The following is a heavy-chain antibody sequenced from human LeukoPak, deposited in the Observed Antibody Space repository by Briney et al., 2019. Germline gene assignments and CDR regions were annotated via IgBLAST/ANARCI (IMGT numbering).Heavy chain of an antibody. Sequence: PGGSLRLSCAASGFTFSSYSMNWVRQAPGEGLEWVSYISSSSSTIYYADSVKGRFTISRDNAKNSLYLQMNSLRAEDTAVYYCARGLARVYYYDDSPLGYWGQGTLVTVSS. V-gene: IGHV3-48*04. D-gene: IGHD3-22*01. J-gene: IGHJ4*02. CDR3: ARGLARVYYYDDSPLGY. CDR1: GFTFSSYS. CDR2: ISSSSSTI.